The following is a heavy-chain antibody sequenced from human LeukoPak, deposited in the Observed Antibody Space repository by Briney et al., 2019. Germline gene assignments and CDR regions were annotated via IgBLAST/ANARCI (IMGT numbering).Heavy chain of an antibody. CDR2: IYSGGTT. CDR3: ARRAGEYSHPYDY. CDR1: GFTVSSNY. Sequence: GGSLRLSCVASGFTVSSNYMSWVRQAPGKGLEWVSVIYSGGTTYYADSVKGRFTISRDNSKNPLYLQMNSLRAEDTAIYYCARRAGEYSHPYDYWGQGTLVTVSS. J-gene: IGHJ4*02. V-gene: IGHV3-53*01. D-gene: IGHD2-15*01.